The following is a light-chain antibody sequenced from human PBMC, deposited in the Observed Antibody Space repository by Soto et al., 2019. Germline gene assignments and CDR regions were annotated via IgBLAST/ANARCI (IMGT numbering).Light chain of an antibody. V-gene: IGKV3-20*01. Sequence: IVMTQSPATLSVSPWERATLSCRASRSVSNGYLAWYQHKPGQAPRLLILGASTRATGIPDRFSGSGSGADFTLTIGRLEPEDFAFYYCQQYGSSPQTFGQGTRLEIK. CDR3: QQYGSSPQT. J-gene: IGKJ5*01. CDR2: GAS. CDR1: RSVSNGY.